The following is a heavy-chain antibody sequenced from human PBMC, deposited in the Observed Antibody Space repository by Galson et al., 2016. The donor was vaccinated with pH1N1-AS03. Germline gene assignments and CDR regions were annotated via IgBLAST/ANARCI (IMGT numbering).Heavy chain of an antibody. V-gene: IGHV3-48*03. CDR3: ARALSEQYYDILIGNDP. J-gene: IGHJ5*02. CDR2: ISSSGNTI. CDR1: GFIFSSYE. D-gene: IGHD3-9*01. Sequence: SLRLSCAASGFIFSSYEMNWVRQAPGKGLEWASYISSSGNTIYYADSVKGRFTISRDNAKNSLYLQMNSLRAEDAAVYYCARALSEQYYDILIGNDPWGQGTLVTVSS.